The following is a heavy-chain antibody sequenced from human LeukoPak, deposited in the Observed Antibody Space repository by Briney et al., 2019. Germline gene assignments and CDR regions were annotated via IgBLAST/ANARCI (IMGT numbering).Heavy chain of an antibody. Sequence: PGGSLRVSCAASGFTFNNYAMSWVRQAPGKGLEWVSAISGSGRSTYYADPVKGRFTISRDNSKTTLYLQMNSLRAEDTAVYYCAKDWDQLLYYFDYWGQGILVTVSS. V-gene: IGHV3-23*01. CDR3: AKDWDQLLYYFDY. CDR2: ISGSGRST. J-gene: IGHJ4*02. CDR1: GFTFNNYA. D-gene: IGHD2-2*01.